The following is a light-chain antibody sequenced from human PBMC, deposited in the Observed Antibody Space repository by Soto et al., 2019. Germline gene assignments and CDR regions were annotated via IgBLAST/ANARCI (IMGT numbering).Light chain of an antibody. CDR3: AAWDVSLKGFV. J-gene: IGLJ1*01. CDR2: DNH. CDR1: SSNIGINT. V-gene: IGLV1-44*01. Sequence: SVLTQPPSASGTPGQRVTFSCSGSSSNIGINTVNWYRQLPGTAPQLLISDNHRRPSGVPDRFSGSKSGTSASLAISGLQPEDEATYFCAAWDVSLKGFVFGTGTKVTVL.